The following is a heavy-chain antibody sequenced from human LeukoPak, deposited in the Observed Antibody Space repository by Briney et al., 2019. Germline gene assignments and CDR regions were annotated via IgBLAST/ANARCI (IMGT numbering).Heavy chain of an antibody. J-gene: IGHJ3*02. CDR2: IFLGETT. CDR1: GYSISTGHY. V-gene: IGHV4-38-2*02. Sequence: PSETLSLTCTVSGYSISTGHYWGWIRQPPGQGLEWIASIFLGETTYYKPSLKSRLTISVDTSKNQLSLKLSSVTAADTAVYYCHLVPAATDAFDIWGQGTMVTVSS. CDR3: HLVPAATDAFDI. D-gene: IGHD2-2*01.